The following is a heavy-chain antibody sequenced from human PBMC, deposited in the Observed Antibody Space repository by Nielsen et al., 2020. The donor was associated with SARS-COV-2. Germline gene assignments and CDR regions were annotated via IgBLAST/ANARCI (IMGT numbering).Heavy chain of an antibody. D-gene: IGHD2-2*02. CDR2: ISSSSSYI. CDR3: ARDIAPDCSSTSCYSYYYYYMDV. V-gene: IGHV3-21*01. J-gene: IGHJ6*03. CDR1: GFTFSSYS. Sequence: GGSLRLSCAASGFTFSSYSMNWVRQAPGKGLEWVSSISSSSSYIYYADSVKGRFTISRDNAKNSLYLQMNSLRAEDTAVYYCARDIAPDCSSTSCYSYYYYYMDVWGKGTTVTVSS.